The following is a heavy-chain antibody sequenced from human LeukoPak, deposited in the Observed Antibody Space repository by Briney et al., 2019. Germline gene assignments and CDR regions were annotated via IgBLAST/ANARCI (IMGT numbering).Heavy chain of an antibody. V-gene: IGHV1-69*04. J-gene: IGHJ6*02. Sequence: GASVKVSCKASGGTFSSYAISWVRQAPGQGLKWMGRIIPIFGIANYAQKFQSRVTITADKSTSTAYMELSSLRSEDTAVYYCASERDQLLLRYYYYYYGMDVWGQGTTVTVSS. D-gene: IGHD2-2*01. CDR2: IIPIFGIA. CDR1: GGTFSSYA. CDR3: ASERDQLLLRYYYYYYGMDV.